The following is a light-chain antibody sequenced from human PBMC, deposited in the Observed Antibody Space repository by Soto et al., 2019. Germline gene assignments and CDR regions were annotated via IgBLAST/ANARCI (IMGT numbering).Light chain of an antibody. CDR2: GAS. V-gene: IGKV3-20*01. J-gene: IGKJ1*01. Sequence: EIVLTQSPGTLSLSPGERATLSCRASQSVSSNDLVWYQQKPGQAPRLLVYGASSRATGIPDRFSGSGSGKDLTVSISRLEPEDFEVYYCQQYGSSSWTFGRGTKLELK. CDR3: QQYGSSSWT. CDR1: QSVSSND.